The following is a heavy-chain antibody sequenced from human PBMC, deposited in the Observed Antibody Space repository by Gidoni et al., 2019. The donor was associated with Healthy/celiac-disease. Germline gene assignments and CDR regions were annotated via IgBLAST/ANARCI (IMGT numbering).Heavy chain of an antibody. CDR2: IDPSDSYT. D-gene: IGHD6-19*01. Sequence: EVQLVQSGAEVKQPGESLRISCKGSGYSFTSHWISWVRQMPGKGLEWMGRIDPSDSYTNYSPSFQGHVTVSADKSIRTAYLQWSSLKASDTAMYYCARSKPAGNDAFDIWGQGTMVTVSS. J-gene: IGHJ3*02. CDR3: ARSKPAGNDAFDI. CDR1: GYSFTSHW. V-gene: IGHV5-10-1*03.